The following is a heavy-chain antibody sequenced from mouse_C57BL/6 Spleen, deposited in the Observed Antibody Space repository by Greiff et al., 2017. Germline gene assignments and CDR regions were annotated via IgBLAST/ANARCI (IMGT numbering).Heavy chain of an antibody. J-gene: IGHJ4*01. Sequence: VQLQQSGAELMKPGASVKLSCKATGYTFTGYWIEWVKQRPGHGLEWIGEILPGSGSTNYNEKFKGKATFTADTSSNTAYMQLSSLTTEDSAIYYCARSIYYYGSREDAMDYWGQGTSVTVSS. D-gene: IGHD1-1*01. CDR2: ILPGSGST. CDR1: GYTFTGYW. V-gene: IGHV1-9*01. CDR3: ARSIYYYGSREDAMDY.